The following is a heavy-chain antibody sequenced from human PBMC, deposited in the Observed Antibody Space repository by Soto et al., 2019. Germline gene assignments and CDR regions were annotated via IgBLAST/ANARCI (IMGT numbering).Heavy chain of an antibody. V-gene: IGHV3-23*01. CDR2: ISSSADRA. J-gene: IGHJ3*02. CDR1: GYTFSNYA. Sequence: PXEALSRSGAASGYTFSNYAMSWVREAPGKGLEWVSGISSSADRAYYADSLNGRFTISIDHSRNTLSLQMHSLRADDTAMYYCAKDHKGDYVGGFEMLGQGTRVTGSS. CDR3: AKDHKGDYVGGFEM. D-gene: IGHD4-17*01.